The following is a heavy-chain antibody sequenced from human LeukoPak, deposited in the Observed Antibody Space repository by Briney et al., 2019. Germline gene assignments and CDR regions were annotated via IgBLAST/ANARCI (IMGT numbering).Heavy chain of an antibody. J-gene: IGHJ6*03. CDR3: ARPHYYYYMDV. Sequence: GGSLRLSCAASGFTFSGYSMNWVRQAPGKGLEWVSSISSSSYIYYADSVKGRFTISRDNAKNSLYLQMNSLRAEDTAVYYCARPHYYYYMDVWGKGTTVTVSS. V-gene: IGHV3-21*01. CDR2: ISSSSYI. CDR1: GFTFSGYS.